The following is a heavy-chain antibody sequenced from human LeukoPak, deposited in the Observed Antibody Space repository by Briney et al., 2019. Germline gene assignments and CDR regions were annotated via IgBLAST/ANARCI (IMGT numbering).Heavy chain of an antibody. CDR3: AKAIAMAEFDY. CDR1: GFTFSSYA. Sequence: GGSLRLSCAASGFTFSSYAMHWVCQAPGKGLEWVAVISYDGSNKYYADSVKGRFTISRDNSKNTLYLQMNSLRAEDTAVYYCAKAIAMAEFDYWGQGTLVTVSS. V-gene: IGHV3-30-3*01. J-gene: IGHJ4*02. CDR2: ISYDGSNK. D-gene: IGHD5-18*01.